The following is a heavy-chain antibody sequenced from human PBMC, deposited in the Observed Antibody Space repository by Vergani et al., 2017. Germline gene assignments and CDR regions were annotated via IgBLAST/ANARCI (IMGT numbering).Heavy chain of an antibody. CDR3: ARQWPPPRHYVIYYYGMDV. V-gene: IGHV4-39*01. J-gene: IGHJ6*02. Sequence: QLQLQESGPGLVKPSETLSLTCTVSGGSLSSSSYYWGWIRQPPGKGLEWIGSIYYSGSTYYNPSLKSRVTISVDTSKNQFSLKLSSVTAADTAVYYCARQWPPPRHYVIYYYGMDVWGQGTTVTVSS. D-gene: IGHD3-16*01. CDR2: IYYSGST. CDR1: GGSLSSSSYY.